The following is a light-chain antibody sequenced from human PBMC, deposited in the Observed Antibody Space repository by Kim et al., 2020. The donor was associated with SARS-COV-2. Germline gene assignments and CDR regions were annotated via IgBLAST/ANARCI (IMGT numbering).Light chain of an antibody. V-gene: IGKV1-39*01. CDR2: SAS. CDR1: QSIRTY. Sequence: ASGEDRVTVTCRGSQSIRTYVNWYQQRPGKAPKLVIYSASRLQIGVPSRFSGSGSGTDFTLTISSLQAEDVATYYCQQSYVTSWTFGQGTKVEIK. CDR3: QQSYVTSWT. J-gene: IGKJ1*01.